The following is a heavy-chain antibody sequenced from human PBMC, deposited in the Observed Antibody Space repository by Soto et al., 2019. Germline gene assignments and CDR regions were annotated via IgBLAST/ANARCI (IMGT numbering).Heavy chain of an antibody. CDR2: ISSSSSTI. D-gene: IGHD3-16*02. CDR1: GFSLSSYS. CDR3: AIEIMITFGGVIAPAYGMDV. Sequence: GGSLRLYCAASGFSLSSYSMNWVRQAPGKGLEWVSYISSSSSTIYYADSVKGRFTISRDNAKNSLYLQMNSLRDEDTAVYYCAIEIMITFGGVIAPAYGMDVWGQGTTVTVS. V-gene: IGHV3-48*02. J-gene: IGHJ6*02.